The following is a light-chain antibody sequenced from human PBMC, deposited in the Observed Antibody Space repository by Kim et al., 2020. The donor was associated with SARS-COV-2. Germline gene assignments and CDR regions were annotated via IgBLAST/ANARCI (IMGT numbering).Light chain of an antibody. CDR3: QQYNTYPIT. V-gene: IGKV1-16*01. CDR1: QGISSY. J-gene: IGKJ5*01. CDR2: GAS. Sequence: ASIGDRVTLTCRASQGISSYLAWFQQNPGKAPQSLIYGASSLQSGVPSRFSGSGSGTDFTLTIRSLQPEDFATYYCQQYNTYPITFGPGTRLEIK.